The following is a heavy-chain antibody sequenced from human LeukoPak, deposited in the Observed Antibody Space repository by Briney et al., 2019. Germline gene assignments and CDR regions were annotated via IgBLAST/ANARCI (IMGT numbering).Heavy chain of an antibody. CDR3: ARLTNSGYYHSIFDY. V-gene: IGHV4-59*08. Sequence: SETLSLTCTVSGSSISSYYWSWIRQPPGKGLEWIAYIYYSGSTNYNPSLKSRVTISVETSKNQFSLKLSSVTAADTAVYYCARLTNSGYYHSIFDYWGQGTLVTVSS. CDR1: GSSISSYY. J-gene: IGHJ4*02. CDR2: IYYSGST. D-gene: IGHD3-22*01.